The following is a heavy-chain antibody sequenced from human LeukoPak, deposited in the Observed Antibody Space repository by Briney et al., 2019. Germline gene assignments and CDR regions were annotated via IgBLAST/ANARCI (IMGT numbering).Heavy chain of an antibody. D-gene: IGHD3-22*01. CDR2: ISAYNGNT. J-gene: IGHJ4*02. CDR1: GYTFTSYG. Sequence: ASVKVSCKASGYTFTSYGISWVRQAPGQGLEWMGWISAYNGNTNYAQKLQGRVTMTTDTSTSTAYMELRSLRSDDTAVYYCARDRYYYDSSGYQELVYWGQGTLVTVSS. V-gene: IGHV1-18*01. CDR3: ARDRYYYDSSGYQELVY.